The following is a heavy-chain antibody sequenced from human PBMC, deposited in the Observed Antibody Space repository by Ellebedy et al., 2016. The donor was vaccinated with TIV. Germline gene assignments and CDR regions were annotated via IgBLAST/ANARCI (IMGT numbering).Heavy chain of an antibody. Sequence: PGGSLRLSCAASGFTFSDYATSWIRQAPGKGLEWVSYISSSGSTIYYADSVKGRFTISRDNAKNSLHLQMNSLRAEDTAVYYCARDTRFIDQQHNWFDPWGQGTLVTVSS. CDR2: ISSSGSTI. V-gene: IGHV3-11*01. J-gene: IGHJ5*02. CDR1: GFTFSDYA. CDR3: ARDTRFIDQQHNWFDP. D-gene: IGHD2-2*01.